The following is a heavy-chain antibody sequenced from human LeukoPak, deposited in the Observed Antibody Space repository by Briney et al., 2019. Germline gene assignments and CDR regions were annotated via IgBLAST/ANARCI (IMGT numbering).Heavy chain of an antibody. CDR1: GFTFSNYN. J-gene: IGHJ4*02. CDR2: ISSSSTM. V-gene: IGHV3-69-1*01. Sequence: GGSLRLSCAASGFTFSNYNMNWVRQAPGKGLEWVSIISSSSTMHYADSVKGRFTISRDNAKNSLYLQMNSLRAEDTAVYYCARGFYAIVDVDYWGQGTLVTVSS. CDR3: ARGFYAIVDVDY. D-gene: IGHD2/OR15-2a*01.